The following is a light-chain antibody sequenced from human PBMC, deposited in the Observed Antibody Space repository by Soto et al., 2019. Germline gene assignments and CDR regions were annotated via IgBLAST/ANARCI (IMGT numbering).Light chain of an antibody. CDR2: GAS. CDR1: QSVRSN. J-gene: IGKJ1*01. Sequence: EIVMTQSPATLSVSPGERATLSCRASQSVRSNLAWYQQNPGQAPRLLIYGASTRATGIPARFSGSGSGTEFTLTISSLQSEYFAVYYCQQYNNWPPWTFGQGTKVEIK. CDR3: QQYNNWPPWT. V-gene: IGKV3-15*01.